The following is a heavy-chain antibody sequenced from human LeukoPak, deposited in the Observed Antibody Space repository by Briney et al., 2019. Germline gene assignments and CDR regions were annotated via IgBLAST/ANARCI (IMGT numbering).Heavy chain of an antibody. CDR1: GFKFEEHA. Sequence: GGSLRLSCTGSGFKFEEHAMSWVRQAPGMGLERISFIRTDGSQEYAASVKGRFTVSRDDSRSVTYLQLNSLKTEDTAVYYCTRGSMIRGPNEKDHWGQGTLVTVSS. CDR2: IRTDGSQ. J-gene: IGHJ4*02. D-gene: IGHD3-10*01. CDR3: TRGSMIRGPNEKDH. V-gene: IGHV3-49*04.